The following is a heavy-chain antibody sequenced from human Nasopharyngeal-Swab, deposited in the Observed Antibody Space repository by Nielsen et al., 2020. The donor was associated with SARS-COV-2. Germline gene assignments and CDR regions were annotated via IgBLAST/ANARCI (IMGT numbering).Heavy chain of an antibody. D-gene: IGHD5-24*01. CDR2: IYPGGST. V-gene: IGHV3-53*01. Sequence: GGSLRLSCAASGLSVSSNYMSWVRQAPGKGLEWVSIIYPGGSTYYADSVKGRFTISRDSSWNTLYLQMNSLTAEDTAVYYCGRVLDGYNGFDYWGQGTLVTVSS. J-gene: IGHJ4*02. CDR3: GRVLDGYNGFDY. CDR1: GLSVSSNY.